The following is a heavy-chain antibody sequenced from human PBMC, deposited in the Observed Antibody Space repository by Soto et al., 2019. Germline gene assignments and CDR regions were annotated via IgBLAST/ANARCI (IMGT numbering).Heavy chain of an antibody. CDR1: GFTFSNAW. CDR2: IKSKTDGGTT. V-gene: IGHV3-15*01. J-gene: IGHJ4*02. Sequence: EVQLVESGGGLVKPGGSLRLSCAASGFTFSNAWMSWVRQAPGKGLEWVGRIKSKTDGGTTDYAAPVKGRFTISRDDSKNTLYLQMNSLKTEDTAVYYCTTSPPDYGDKNDYWGQGTLVTVSS. D-gene: IGHD4-17*01. CDR3: TTSPPDYGDKNDY.